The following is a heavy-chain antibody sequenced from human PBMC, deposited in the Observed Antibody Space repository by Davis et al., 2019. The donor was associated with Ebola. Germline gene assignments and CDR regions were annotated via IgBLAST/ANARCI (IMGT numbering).Heavy chain of an antibody. D-gene: IGHD3-22*01. V-gene: IGHV3-30*02. CDR2: IWYDGSNK. CDR1: GFTFSSYG. J-gene: IGHJ4*02. Sequence: PGGSLRLSCAASGFTFSSYGMHWVRQAPGKGLEWVAVIWYDGSNKYYADSVKGRFTISRDNSKNTLYLQMNSLRAEDTAVYYCAKDPFSPAESGWLLPWYWGQGTLVTVSS. CDR3: AKDPFSPAESGWLLPWY.